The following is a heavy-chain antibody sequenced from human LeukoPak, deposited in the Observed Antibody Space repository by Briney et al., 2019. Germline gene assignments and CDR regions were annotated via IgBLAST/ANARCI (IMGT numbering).Heavy chain of an antibody. CDR2: ISSSSSAI. J-gene: IGHJ6*02. Sequence: GGSLRLSCAASGFTFSSYSMNWVRQAPGKGLEWVSYISSSSSAIYYADSVKGRFTISRDNAKNSLYLQMNSLRDEDTAVYYCARDSDSSGYYYCYGMDVWGQGTTVTVSS. CDR1: GFTFSSYS. CDR3: ARDSDSSGYYYCYGMDV. D-gene: IGHD3-22*01. V-gene: IGHV3-48*02.